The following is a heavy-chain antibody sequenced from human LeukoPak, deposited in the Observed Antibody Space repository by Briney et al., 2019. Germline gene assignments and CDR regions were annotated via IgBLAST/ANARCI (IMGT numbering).Heavy chain of an antibody. D-gene: IGHD2-15*01. J-gene: IGHJ6*03. CDR3: ARVLRYCSGGNCYSGGLGYMDV. Sequence: PGVSLRLSSTASGFTFSSYGMHWVRQAPGKGLEWVAFIRYDGSNKYYADSVKGRFTISRDNAKNSLFLQMNSLRAEDTAVYYCARVLRYCSGGNCYSGGLGYMDVWGKGTTVTISS. CDR2: IRYDGSNK. V-gene: IGHV3-30*02. CDR1: GFTFSSYG.